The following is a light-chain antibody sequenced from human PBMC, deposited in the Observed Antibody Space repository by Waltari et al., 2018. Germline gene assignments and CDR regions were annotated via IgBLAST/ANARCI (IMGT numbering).Light chain of an antibody. V-gene: IGLV2-14*01. CDR2: EVS. CDR3: SSYAGANTYV. CDR1: DSDVGAYDF. Sequence: QSALTQPASVSGSPGQSITISRPGTDSDVGAYDFVSWYQQHPGKPPHLIIYEVSNPPSGISTRLSASTSGNTASLTISGRQAEDEADYYCSSYAGANTYVFGSGTKVTVL. J-gene: IGLJ1*01.